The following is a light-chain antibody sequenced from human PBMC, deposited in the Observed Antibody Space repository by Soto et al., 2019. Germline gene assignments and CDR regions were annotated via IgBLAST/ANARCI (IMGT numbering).Light chain of an antibody. CDR1: LDIRSY. CDR2: AAS. J-gene: IGKJ1*01. CDR3: QQYNNWPRT. V-gene: IGKV1-9*01. Sequence: DIRLTQSPSFLSASVGDRAAITCRASLDIRSYLAWYQQKPGRAPKLLIYAASTLQSGVPSRFSGSGSGTEFTLTISSLQSEDFAVYYCQQYNNWPRTFGQGTKVDI.